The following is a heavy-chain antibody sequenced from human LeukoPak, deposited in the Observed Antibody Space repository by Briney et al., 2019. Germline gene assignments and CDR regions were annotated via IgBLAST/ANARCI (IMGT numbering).Heavy chain of an antibody. CDR2: IYNGGST. CDR1: GFTVSSNY. D-gene: IGHD6-13*01. Sequence: PGGSLRLSCAASGFTVSSNYMSWVRQAPGKGLEWVSVIYNGGSTYYADSVKGRFTISRDNSKNTLYLQMNSLRAEDTAVYYCARGRKGSSWYGDYWGQGTLVTVSS. V-gene: IGHV3-53*01. J-gene: IGHJ4*02. CDR3: ARGRKGSSWYGDY.